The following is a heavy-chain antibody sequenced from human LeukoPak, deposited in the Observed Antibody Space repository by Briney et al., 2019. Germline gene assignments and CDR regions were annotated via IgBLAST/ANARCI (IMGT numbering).Heavy chain of an antibody. CDR3: ARDNSVDDNAWWFDP. CDR2: FDPEDGET. CDR1: GYTLTDLS. Sequence: ASVTVSFKVSGYTLTDLSMHWVRQAPGKGLEWMGGFDPEDGETIFSQKFQGRVTMTEDTSTDTAYMELSSLRSEDTAIYYCARDNSVDDNAWWFDPWGQGTLVTVSS. D-gene: IGHD3-22*01. V-gene: IGHV1-24*01. J-gene: IGHJ5*02.